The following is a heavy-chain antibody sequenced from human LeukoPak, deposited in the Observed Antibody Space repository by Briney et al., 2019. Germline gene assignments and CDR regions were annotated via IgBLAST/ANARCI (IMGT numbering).Heavy chain of an antibody. V-gene: IGHV1-69*06. J-gene: IGHJ4*02. CDR2: IIPIFGTA. Sequence: ASVKVSCKASGYTFTSYAMNWVRQAPGQGLEWMGGIIPIFGTANYAQKFQGRVTITADILTSTTYMELSSLRSDDTAVYYCARDHCSGGTCLGGHWGQGTLVTVSS. CDR3: ARDHCSGGTCLGGH. CDR1: GYTFTSYA. D-gene: IGHD2-15*01.